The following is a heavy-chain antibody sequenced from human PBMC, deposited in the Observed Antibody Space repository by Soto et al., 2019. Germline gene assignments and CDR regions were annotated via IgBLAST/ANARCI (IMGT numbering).Heavy chain of an antibody. CDR2: IYYSGNT. CDR1: GGSISSGGYY. Sequence: LALTCTVSGGSISSGGYYWSWIRQHPGKGLEWIGYIYYSGNTYYNPSLKSRVTISVDTSKNQFSLKLNSVTAADTAVYYCARADYGGNSDFDYWGQGTLVTVSS. J-gene: IGHJ4*02. D-gene: IGHD4-17*01. CDR3: ARADYGGNSDFDY. V-gene: IGHV4-31*03.